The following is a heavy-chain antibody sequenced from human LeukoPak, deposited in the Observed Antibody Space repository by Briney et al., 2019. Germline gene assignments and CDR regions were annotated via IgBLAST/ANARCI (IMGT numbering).Heavy chain of an antibody. J-gene: IGHJ4*02. CDR3: ARSIVATISGFDY. Sequence: SETLSLTCTVSGGSISSSSYYWGWIRQHPGKVLEWIGSIYYSGNTYYNPSLKSRVTISVDTSKNQFSLKLSSVTAADTAMYYCARSIVATISGFDYWGQGTLVTVSS. D-gene: IGHD5-12*01. CDR1: GGSISSSSYY. V-gene: IGHV4-39*01. CDR2: IYYSGNT.